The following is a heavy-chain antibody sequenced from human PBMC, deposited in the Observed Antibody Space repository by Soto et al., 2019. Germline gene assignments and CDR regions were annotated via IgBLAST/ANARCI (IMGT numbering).Heavy chain of an antibody. CDR2: IYHSGRT. CDR3: GRIESIGGFGEFLSWVDH. J-gene: IGHJ5*02. V-gene: IGHV4-38-2*01. CDR1: GYSISRGYY. D-gene: IGHD3-10*01. Sequence: PXETLSLTCGVSGYSISRGYYWGWIRQPPVKGLEWIGSIYHSGRTYYNPSLKSRVSISVDVSKNQFSLKLNSVTATDTAVYYCGRIESIGGFGEFLSWVDHWGQGTLVTVSS.